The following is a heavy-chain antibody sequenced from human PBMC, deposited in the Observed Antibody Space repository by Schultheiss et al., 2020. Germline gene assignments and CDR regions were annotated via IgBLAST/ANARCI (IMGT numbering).Heavy chain of an antibody. CDR2: ISSSSSTI. V-gene: IGHV3-48*01. J-gene: IGHJ6*02. CDR3: ARDQAYYYYYYGMDV. CDR1: GFTFSSYS. Sequence: GESLKISCAASGFTFSSYSMNWVRQAPGKGLEWVSYISSSSSTIYYADSVKGRFTISRDNAKNSLYLQMNSLRAEDTAVYYCARDQAYYYYYYGMDVWGQGTTVTVSS.